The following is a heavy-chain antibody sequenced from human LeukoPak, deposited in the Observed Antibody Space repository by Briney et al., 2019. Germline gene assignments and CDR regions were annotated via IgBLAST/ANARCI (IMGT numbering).Heavy chain of an antibody. CDR1: GFAFSDYA. V-gene: IGHV3-23*01. CDR3: ARAPRGFQWFVEY. J-gene: IGHJ4*02. Sequence: PGGCLGLSCATSGFAFSDYAMTWVRQAPGKGLEWVSDISGSGGSTYYADSVKGRFTISRDSSNNTLFLQMNSLRAEDTAVYYCARAPRGFQWFVEYWGQGTLVTVSS. D-gene: IGHD3-10*01. CDR2: ISGSGGST.